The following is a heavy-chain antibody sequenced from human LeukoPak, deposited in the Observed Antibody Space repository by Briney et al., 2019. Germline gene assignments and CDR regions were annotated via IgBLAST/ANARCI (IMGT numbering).Heavy chain of an antibody. CDR2: INPSGGST. D-gene: IGHD5-18*01. V-gene: IGHV1-46*01. CDR1: GYTFTSYY. J-gene: IGHJ4*02. CDR3: ARAPYTARGGYYFDY. Sequence: ASVKVSCKASGYTFTSYYMHWARQAPGQGLEWMGIINPSGGSTSYAQKFQGRVTMTRDTSTSTVYMELSSLRSEDTAVYYCARAPYTARGGYYFDYWGQGTLVTVSS.